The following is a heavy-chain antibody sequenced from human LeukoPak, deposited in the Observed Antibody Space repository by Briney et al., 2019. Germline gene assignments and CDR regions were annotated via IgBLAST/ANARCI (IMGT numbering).Heavy chain of an antibody. J-gene: IGHJ3*02. CDR1: GFTVGNNG. Sequence: GGSLRLSSTRSGFTVGNNGMHWVRQAPGKGLEWMALIRYDNNNKYYADSVKGRFTISGDNSKLYLQMNSLRDEDSAVYYCAKARGDGYNDAFDMWGQGTMVTVSS. V-gene: IGHV3-30*02. CDR2: IRYDNNNK. D-gene: IGHD5-24*01. CDR3: AKARGDGYNDAFDM.